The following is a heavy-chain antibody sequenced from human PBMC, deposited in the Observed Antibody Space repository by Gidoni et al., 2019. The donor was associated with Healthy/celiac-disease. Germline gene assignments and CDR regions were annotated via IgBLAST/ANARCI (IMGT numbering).Heavy chain of an antibody. J-gene: IGHJ6*02. CDR3: ATSNTAMYYYYGMDV. Sequence: QVQLVQSGAEVKKPGYSVKVSCKASGGSFSSYAISWVRQAPGQGLEWMGGIIPIFGTANYAQQFQGRVTITADESTSTAYMELSSLRSEDTAVYYCATSNTAMYYYYGMDVWGQGTTVTVSS. V-gene: IGHV1-69*01. D-gene: IGHD5-18*01. CDR1: GGSFSSYA. CDR2: IIPIFGTA.